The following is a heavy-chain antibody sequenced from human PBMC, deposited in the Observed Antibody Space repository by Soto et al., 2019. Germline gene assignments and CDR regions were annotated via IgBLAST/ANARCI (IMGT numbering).Heavy chain of an antibody. D-gene: IGHD7-27*01. J-gene: IGHJ4*02. CDR2: ISGYNGNT. CDR3: AREASNDFDY. CDR1: GYTFTNYG. Sequence: ASVKVSCKASGYTFTNYGISWVRQAPGQGLEWMGWISGYNGNTNYAQKFQGRVTMTTDTSTSTAYMDLRSLRSDDTAVYYCAREASNDFDYWGQGTLVTVSS. V-gene: IGHV1-18*01.